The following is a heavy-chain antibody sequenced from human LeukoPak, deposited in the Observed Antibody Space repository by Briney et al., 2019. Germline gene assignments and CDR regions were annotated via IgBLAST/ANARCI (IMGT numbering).Heavy chain of an antibody. Sequence: ASVKVSCKASGYTFTSYYMHWVRQAPGQGLEWMGIINPSGGSTSYVQKFQGRVTMTEDTSTDTAYMELSSLRSEDTAVYYCATLIAAADLDYWGQGTLVTVSS. J-gene: IGHJ4*02. CDR2: INPSGGST. D-gene: IGHD6-13*01. CDR3: ATLIAAADLDY. CDR1: GYTFTSYY. V-gene: IGHV1-46*01.